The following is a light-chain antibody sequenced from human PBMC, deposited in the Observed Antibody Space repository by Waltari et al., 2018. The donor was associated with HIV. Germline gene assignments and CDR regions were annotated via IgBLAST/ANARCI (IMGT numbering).Light chain of an antibody. J-gene: IGKJ1*01. CDR2: EAS. Sequence: IQMTQSPSTLSAFVGDRVTITCRASQSISKWLAWYQQKPGQAPKVLIYEASRLKSEVPSRFSGSGSGTEFSITISSLQPEDFATYYCQQYTTTWTFGQGTKVQIK. CDR1: QSISKW. CDR3: QQYTTTWT. V-gene: IGKV1-5*03.